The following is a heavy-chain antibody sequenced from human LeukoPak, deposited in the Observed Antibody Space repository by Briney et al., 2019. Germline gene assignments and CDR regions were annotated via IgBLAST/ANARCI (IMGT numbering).Heavy chain of an antibody. V-gene: IGHV1-2*02. CDR1: GYTFTGYY. J-gene: IGHJ4*02. D-gene: IGHD2-21*01. CDR2: INPNSGGT. Sequence: ASVKVSCKASGYTFTGYYMHWVRQAPGQGLEWMGWINPNSGGTNYAQKFQERVTITRDMSTSTAYMELSSLRSEDTAVYYCAANSNWGQGTLVTVSS. CDR3: AANSN.